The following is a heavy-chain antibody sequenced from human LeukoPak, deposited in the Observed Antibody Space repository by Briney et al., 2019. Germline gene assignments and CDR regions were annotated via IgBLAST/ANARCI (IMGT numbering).Heavy chain of an antibody. J-gene: IGHJ4*02. Sequence: WGSLRLSCAASGFTVSSNYMSWVRQAPGKGLEWVSVIYCGGSTYYADSVKGRFTISRDNSKNTLYLQMNSLRAEDTAVYYCARATYYYDSSGYYVFYFDNWGQGTLVTVSS. CDR1: GFTVSSNY. CDR3: ARATYYYDSSGYYVFYFDN. D-gene: IGHD3-22*01. CDR2: IYCGGST. V-gene: IGHV3-53*01.